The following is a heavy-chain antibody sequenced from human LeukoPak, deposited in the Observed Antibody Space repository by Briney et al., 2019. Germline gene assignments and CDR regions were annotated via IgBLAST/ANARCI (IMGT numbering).Heavy chain of an antibody. J-gene: IGHJ4*02. CDR2: ISTDGGST. CDR1: GFTFSSYA. CDR3: VKGVVVVTARAFDY. Sequence: GGSLRLSSSASGFTFSSYAMHWVRQAPGKGLQYVSAISTDGGSTYYADSVKDRFTISRDNSKNTLYLQMSSLRAEDTALYYCVKGVVVVTARAFDYWGQGTLVTVSS. D-gene: IGHD2-21*02. V-gene: IGHV3-64D*06.